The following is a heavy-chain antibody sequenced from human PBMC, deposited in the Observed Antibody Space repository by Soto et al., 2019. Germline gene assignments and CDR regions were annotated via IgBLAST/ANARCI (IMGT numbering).Heavy chain of an antibody. CDR2: ISWNSGSI. D-gene: IGHD4-17*01. V-gene: IGHV3-9*01. CDR3: AKDIAPYPDYGGALDY. Sequence: DDYAMHCVRKNQGKGLEWVSGISWNSGSIGYADSVKGRFTISRDNAKNSLYLQMNSLRAEDTALYYCAKDIAPYPDYGGALDYWGQGTLVTVSS. CDR1: DDYA. J-gene: IGHJ4*02.